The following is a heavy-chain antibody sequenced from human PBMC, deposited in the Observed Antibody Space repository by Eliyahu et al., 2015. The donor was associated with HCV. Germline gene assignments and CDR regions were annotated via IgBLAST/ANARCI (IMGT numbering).Heavy chain of an antibody. J-gene: IGHJ4*02. V-gene: IGHV1-2*02. CDR3: ARDLGYCSSTSCYRVPAPEPSFDY. CDR1: GYTFTGYX. CDR2: INPNSGGT. Sequence: QVQLVQSGAEVKKPGASVKVSCKASGYTFTGYXXHWVRQAPGQGLEWMGWINPNSGGTNYAQKFQGRVTMTRDTSISTAYMELSRLRSDDTAVYYCARDLGYCSSTSCYRVPAPEPSFDYWGQGTLVTVSS. D-gene: IGHD2-2*01.